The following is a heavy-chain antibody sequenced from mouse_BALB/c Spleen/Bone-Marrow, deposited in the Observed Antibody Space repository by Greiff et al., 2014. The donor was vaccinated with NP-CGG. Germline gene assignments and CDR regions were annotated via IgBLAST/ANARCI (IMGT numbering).Heavy chain of an antibody. J-gene: IGHJ4*01. CDR2: IYPGSGST. CDR3: RSYDYAMDY. CDR1: GYTFTSYW. V-gene: IGHV1S22*01. Sequence: GSELVRPGASVKLSCKASGYTFTSYWMHWVRQRPGQGLEWIGNIYPGSGSTNYDEKFKSKATLTVDTSSSTAYMQLSSLTSEDSAVCYCRSYDYAMDYWGQGTSVTVSS. D-gene: IGHD1-1*01.